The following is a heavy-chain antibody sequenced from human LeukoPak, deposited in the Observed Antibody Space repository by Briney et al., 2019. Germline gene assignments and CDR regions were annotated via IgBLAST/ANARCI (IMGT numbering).Heavy chain of an antibody. D-gene: IGHD5-24*01. V-gene: IGHV3-23*01. Sequence: GGTLGLSCAASGFTFSTYGMSWVRQAPGKGLEWVSAMSGSGGTTYSLDSLKGRFTISRDNSKNTLYLQMNGLTAEDTAVYFCAKDRDDHNYRAGFGCWGQGTLVTVSS. CDR1: GFTFSTYG. CDR2: MSGSGGTT. J-gene: IGHJ4*02. CDR3: AKDRDDHNYRAGFGC.